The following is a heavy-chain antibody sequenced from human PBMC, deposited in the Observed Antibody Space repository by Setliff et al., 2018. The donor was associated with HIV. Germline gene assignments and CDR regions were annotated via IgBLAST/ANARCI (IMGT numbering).Heavy chain of an antibody. CDR2: IYFTGIT. Sequence: PSETLSLTCTVSGGSINSHYWSWIRQPPGKGLEYIGYIYFTGITNYNPSLQSRVTISIDTTKKQLFLRVRSVTAADTAVYYCARLNDRLNAGVAASYGMDVWGQGTTVTVS. D-gene: IGHD6-13*01. V-gene: IGHV4-59*11. J-gene: IGHJ6*02. CDR1: GGSINSHY. CDR3: ARLNDRLNAGVAASYGMDV.